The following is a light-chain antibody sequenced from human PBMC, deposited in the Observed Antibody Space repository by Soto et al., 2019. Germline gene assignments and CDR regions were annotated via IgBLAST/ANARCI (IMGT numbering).Light chain of an antibody. V-gene: IGKV3-20*01. Sequence: EVVLTQSPGTLSLSPGERATLSCRASQSVGSSYLAWYQQEPGRAPSLLIYGASNRATGIPDRFSGSGSGTDFTLTISRLEPEDFAVYYCQQYNEWPQITFGQGTRLEIK. J-gene: IGKJ5*01. CDR2: GAS. CDR1: QSVGSSY. CDR3: QQYNEWPQIT.